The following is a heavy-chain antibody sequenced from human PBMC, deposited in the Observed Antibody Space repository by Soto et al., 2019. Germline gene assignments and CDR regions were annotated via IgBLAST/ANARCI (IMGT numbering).Heavy chain of an antibody. J-gene: IGHJ5*02. CDR3: AGGPLFKAAAYNWFDP. CDR2: IIPIFGTA. CDR1: GGTFSSYA. Sequence: QVQLVQSGAEVKKPGSSVKVSCKASGGTFSSYAISWVRQAPGQGLEWMGGIIPIFGTANYAQKFQGRGMINAKDTTSTADIELSSRRTEETAVDYCAGGPLFKAAAYNWFDPWGQGTLVTVSS. V-gene: IGHV1-69*01. D-gene: IGHD6-13*01.